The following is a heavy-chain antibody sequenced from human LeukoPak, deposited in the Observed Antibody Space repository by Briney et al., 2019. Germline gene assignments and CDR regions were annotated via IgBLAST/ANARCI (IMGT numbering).Heavy chain of an antibody. CDR2: INHSGST. CDR1: GGSFSGYY. CDR3: ARGDRYYDSSGYYRTSFDY. V-gene: IGHV4-34*01. D-gene: IGHD3-22*01. Sequence: SETLSLTCAVYGGSFSGYYWSWIRQPPGKGLEWIGEINHSGSTNYNPSLKSRVTISVDTSKNQFSLKLSSVTAADTAVYYCARGDRYYDSSGYYRTSFDYWGQGTLVTASS. J-gene: IGHJ4*02.